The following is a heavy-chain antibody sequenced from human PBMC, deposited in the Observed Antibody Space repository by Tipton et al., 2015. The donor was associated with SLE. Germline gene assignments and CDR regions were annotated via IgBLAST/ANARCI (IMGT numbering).Heavy chain of an antibody. Sequence: SLRLSCAASGFTVSSNYMSWVRQAPGKGLEWVSVIYSGGSTHYADSVKGRFTISRDNSKNTLYLQMNSLRAEDTAVYYCAREGPTTRDAFDIWGQGTMVTVSS. V-gene: IGHV3-66*02. CDR1: GFTVSSNY. CDR2: IYSGGST. D-gene: IGHD4-17*01. CDR3: AREGPTTRDAFDI. J-gene: IGHJ3*02.